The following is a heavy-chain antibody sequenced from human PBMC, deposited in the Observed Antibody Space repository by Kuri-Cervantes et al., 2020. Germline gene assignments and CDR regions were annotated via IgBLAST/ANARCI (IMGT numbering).Heavy chain of an antibody. D-gene: IGHD3-9*01. J-gene: IGHJ4*02. Sequence: ASVKVSCKASGYTFTSYGISWVRQAPGQGLEWMGWISAYNGNTNYAQKLQGRVTMTTDTSTSTAYMELRSLRSDDTAVYYCVIARYFDWAPHYFDYWGQGTLATVSS. CDR1: GYTFTSYG. CDR3: VIARYFDWAPHYFDY. CDR2: ISAYNGNT. V-gene: IGHV1-18*01.